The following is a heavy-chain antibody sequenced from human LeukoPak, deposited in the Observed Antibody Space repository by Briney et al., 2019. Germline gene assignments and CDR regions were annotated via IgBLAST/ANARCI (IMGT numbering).Heavy chain of an antibody. D-gene: IGHD5-12*01. Sequence: SETLSLTCTISGGSISRYSWSWIRQSPGKGLEWIGYVYDNDISNFNPSLESRVTILVDRSKSQFSLKLRSVTAADTAVYYCARGLALATDDAFDIWGPGTMVTVSS. V-gene: IGHV4-59*01. CDR3: ARGLALATDDAFDI. CDR1: GGSISRYS. CDR2: VYDNDIS. J-gene: IGHJ3*02.